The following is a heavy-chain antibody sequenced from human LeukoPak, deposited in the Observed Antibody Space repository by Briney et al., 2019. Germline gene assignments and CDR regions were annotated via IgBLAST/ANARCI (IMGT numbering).Heavy chain of an antibody. D-gene: IGHD2-21*02. V-gene: IGHV3-30*18. J-gene: IGHJ4*02. CDR2: ISYDGSNK. Sequence: GRSLRLSCAASGFTFSSYGMYWVRQAPGKGLEWVAVISYDGSNKYYADSVKGRFTISRDNSKNTLYLQMNSLRAEDTAVYYCAKKYCGGDCYLDGFDYWGQGTLVTVSS. CDR3: AKKYCGGDCYLDGFDY. CDR1: GFTFSSYG.